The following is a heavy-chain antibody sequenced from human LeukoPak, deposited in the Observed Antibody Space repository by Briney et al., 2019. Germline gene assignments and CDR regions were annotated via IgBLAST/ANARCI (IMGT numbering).Heavy chain of an antibody. D-gene: IGHD5-18*01. V-gene: IGHV4-34*01. J-gene: IGHJ4*02. CDR1: GGSFSGYY. Sequence: PSETLSLTCAVYGGSFSGYYWSWIRQPPGKGLEWIGGIYHSGSTNYNPSLKRRVTMSVDKSKNQFSLKLSSVTAADTAVFYCVRRRYNYGFDSWGQGTLVTVSS. CDR2: IYHSGST. CDR3: VRRRYNYGFDS.